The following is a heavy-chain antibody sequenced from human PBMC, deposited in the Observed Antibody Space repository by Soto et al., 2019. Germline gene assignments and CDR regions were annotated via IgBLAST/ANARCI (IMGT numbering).Heavy chain of an antibody. CDR1: GYTFTSYG. CDR2: ISAYNGNT. V-gene: IGHV1-18*01. J-gene: IGHJ4*02. CDR3: ARDGPELLVVVAAELFC. Sequence: ASVKVSCKASGYTFTSYGISWVRQAPGQGLEWMGWISAYNGNTNYAQKLQGRVTMTTDTSTSTAYMELRSLRSDDTAVYYCARDGPELLVVVAAELFCWGQGTLVTVSS. D-gene: IGHD2-15*01.